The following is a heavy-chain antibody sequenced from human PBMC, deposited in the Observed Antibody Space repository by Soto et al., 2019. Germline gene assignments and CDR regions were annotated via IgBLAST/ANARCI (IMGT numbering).Heavy chain of an antibody. CDR3: ARSQTTVTSYDY. CDR2: ISHSGST. D-gene: IGHD4-17*01. Sequence: QLQLQESGSGLVKPSQTLSLTCAVSGGSISSGGYSWSWIRQPPGKGLEWIGYISHSGSTYYNPSLTRPVXXXVXXSKNQFSLKLSPATAADTAVYYCARSQTTVTSYDYWCQGTLVTVSS. J-gene: IGHJ4*02. V-gene: IGHV4-30-2*01. CDR1: GGSISSGGYS.